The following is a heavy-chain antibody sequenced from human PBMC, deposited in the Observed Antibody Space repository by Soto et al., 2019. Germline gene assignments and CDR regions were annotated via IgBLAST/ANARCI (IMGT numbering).Heavy chain of an antibody. CDR3: ATDTSMFRGRVEDTPWFET. V-gene: IGHV1-69*13. J-gene: IGHJ5*02. CDR2: IVPIFGTT. D-gene: IGHD3-10*01. Sequence: SVKVSCKASGGTLSSIAISWVRQAPGLGLEWMGRIVPIFGTTDNAQKFQGRVTITADEYTGTVYMEMTSLSSEDTAMYYCATDTSMFRGRVEDTPWFETWGQGTLVTVSS. CDR1: GGTLSSIA.